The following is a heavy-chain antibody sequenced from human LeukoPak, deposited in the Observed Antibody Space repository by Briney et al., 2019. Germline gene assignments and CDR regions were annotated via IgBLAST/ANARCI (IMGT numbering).Heavy chain of an antibody. CDR3: ARLNYGSGSYYSRSYYYGLDV. CDR2: VSYSGSS. CDR1: GVSITGYY. Sequence: SETLSLPCTVSGVSITGYYWSWIRQPPGKGLEWIGYVSYSGSSNYNPSLKSRVTISVDTSKNQFSLKLSSVTAADTAVYSCARLNYGSGSYYSRSYYYGLDVWGQGTTVTVSS. V-gene: IGHV4-59*01. D-gene: IGHD3-10*01. J-gene: IGHJ6*02.